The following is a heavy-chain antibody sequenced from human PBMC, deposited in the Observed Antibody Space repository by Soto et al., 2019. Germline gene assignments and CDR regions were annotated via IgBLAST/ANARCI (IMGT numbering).Heavy chain of an antibody. CDR1: GGTFSSDS. J-gene: IGHJ4*02. D-gene: IGHD2-15*01. V-gene: IGHV1-69*12. Sequence: QVQLVQSGAEVKKPGSSVKVSCKASGGTFSSDSFSWVRQARGQGLEWMGGIIPMFDTPIYAQKFQDRVTITADESTSTAYMQLSSLRSGDTAVYYCARSGGLDRDFNYWGQGSLVTLSS. CDR3: ARSGGLDRDFNY. CDR2: IIPMFDTP.